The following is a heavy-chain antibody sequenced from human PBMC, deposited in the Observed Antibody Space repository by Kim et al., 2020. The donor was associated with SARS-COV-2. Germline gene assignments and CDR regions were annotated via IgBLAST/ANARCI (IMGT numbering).Heavy chain of an antibody. Sequence: GGSLRLSCAASGFTFSGHWMHWVRQAPGKGLVWVSVISSDGSVTNYAASVKGRFTISRDNGKNNMYLQLNSLRAKDTAVYYCTRGQYHSMDVWGQGTTVT. J-gene: IGHJ6*02. CDR3: TRGQYHSMDV. V-gene: IGHV3-74*01. CDR2: ISSDGSVT. CDR1: GFTFSGHW.